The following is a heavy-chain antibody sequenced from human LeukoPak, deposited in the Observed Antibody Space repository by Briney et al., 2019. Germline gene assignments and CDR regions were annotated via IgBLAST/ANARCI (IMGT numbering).Heavy chain of an antibody. V-gene: IGHV3-23*01. CDR2: ISGSGGST. Sequence: GGSLRLSCAASGFTFSSYAMSWVRQAPGKGLEWVSGISGSGGSTYYADSVKGRFTIPRDNSKNTLYLQMNSLRAEDTAVYYCAKPRSDYYYSAFDYWGQGTLVTVSS. CDR3: AKPRSDYYYSAFDY. CDR1: GFTFSSYA. J-gene: IGHJ4*02. D-gene: IGHD3-22*01.